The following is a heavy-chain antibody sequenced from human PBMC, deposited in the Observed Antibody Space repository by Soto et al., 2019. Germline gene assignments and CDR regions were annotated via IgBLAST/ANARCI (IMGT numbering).Heavy chain of an antibody. Sequence: QVQLEESGPGLVTPSETLSLTCTVSGGSINAFFWSWVRQPPGKGLESIGYIFYSGSTNYNPSLKRRVTISLDTSKTQFSLNLTSVTAADTAVYYCATQTGLYYYGLDVWGQGTMVAVSS. CDR2: IFYSGST. CDR1: GGSINAFF. V-gene: IGHV4-59*01. CDR3: ATQTGLYYYGLDV. J-gene: IGHJ6*02.